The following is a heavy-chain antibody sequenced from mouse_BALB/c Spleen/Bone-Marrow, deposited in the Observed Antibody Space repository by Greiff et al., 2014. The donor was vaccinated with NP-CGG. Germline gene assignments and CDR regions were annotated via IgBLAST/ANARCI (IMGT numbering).Heavy chain of an antibody. CDR3: ARRKNVWFAC. CDR1: GYTFTDYI. J-gene: IGHJ3*01. V-gene: IGHV1-77*01. Sequence: QVQLQQSGPELVKPGASVKMSCKASGYTFTDYIISWVKQRVGQGLEWIGEIYPGTGSTYYNEKFKGKATLTADKSSNIAYMQLSSLTSEDSAVYFCARRKNVWFACWGQGTLVTVSA. CDR2: IYPGTGST.